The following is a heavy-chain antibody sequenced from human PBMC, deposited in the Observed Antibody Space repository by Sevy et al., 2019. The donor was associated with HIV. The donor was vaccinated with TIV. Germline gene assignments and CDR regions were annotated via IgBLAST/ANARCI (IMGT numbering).Heavy chain of an antibody. J-gene: IGHJ4*02. CDR2: IRGSADAT. CDR3: VKEVSKYGYSDY. Sequence: GGSLRLSCAASGFTFSNYAMSWVRQTPGKGLEWVSAIRGSADATYYTDSVKGRFTISRDNSKNTEYLQMNSLRAEDTSVYYCVKEVSKYGYSDYWGQGTLVTVSS. V-gene: IGHV3-23*01. D-gene: IGHD3-22*01. CDR1: GFTFSNYA.